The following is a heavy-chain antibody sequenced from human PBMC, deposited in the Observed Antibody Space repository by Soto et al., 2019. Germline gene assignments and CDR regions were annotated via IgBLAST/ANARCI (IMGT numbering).Heavy chain of an antibody. CDR1: GASVSSGSYY. V-gene: IGHV4-61*01. D-gene: IGHD1-26*01. CDR2: IFYNGKTT. Sequence: QVQLQEWGPGVVKPSETLSLSGTVSGASVSSGSYYWTWIRQPPGKGLEWVGYIFYNGKTTNYNPSLKSRVTISVDTSKNQFSLKMSSVTAADTAFYYCARVYSGSYGQNDWGQGTLVTVSA. CDR3: ARVYSGSYGQND. J-gene: IGHJ4*02.